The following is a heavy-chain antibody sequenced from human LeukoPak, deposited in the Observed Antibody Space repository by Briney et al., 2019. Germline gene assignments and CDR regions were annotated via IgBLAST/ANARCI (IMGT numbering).Heavy chain of an antibody. CDR1: GFTFNSYG. Sequence: GGSLRLSCAASGFTFNSYGIHWVRQAPGKGLEWVAVIWYDGSSKYYTDSVKGRFTISRDNSKNTLYLQMNSLGAEDTAVYYCARANYYGSGSCDYWGQGTLVTVSS. V-gene: IGHV3-33*01. D-gene: IGHD3-10*01. J-gene: IGHJ4*02. CDR2: IWYDGSSK. CDR3: ARANYYGSGSCDY.